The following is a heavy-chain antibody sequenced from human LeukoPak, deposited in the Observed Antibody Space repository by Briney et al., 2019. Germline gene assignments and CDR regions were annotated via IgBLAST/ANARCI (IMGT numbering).Heavy chain of an antibody. CDR1: GGYISTYY. D-gene: IGHD6-19*01. CDR2: ISYSGTT. CDR3: ARAFSAWPHAFDV. J-gene: IGHJ3*01. Sequence: SETLSLTCTVSGGYISTYYWGWVRQTPGQGLAWVGYISYSGTTTYSPSLQSRVTISLGTSENQFSLRLNSLTAADTAVYYCARAFSAWPHAFDVWGQGTMVTVSS. V-gene: IGHV4-59*13.